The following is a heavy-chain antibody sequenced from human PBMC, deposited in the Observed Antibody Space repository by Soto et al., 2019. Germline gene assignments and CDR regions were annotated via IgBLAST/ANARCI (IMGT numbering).Heavy chain of an antibody. Sequence: SETLSLTCTVSGGSISSYYWSWIRKPPGKGLEWIGYIYYSGSTNYNPSLKSRFTISVDTSKNQFSLKLSSVTAADTAVYYCARHWSEVTSFGVVIVHAFDIWGQGTMVTVSS. CDR3: ARHWSEVTSFGVVIVHAFDI. CDR2: IYYSGST. V-gene: IGHV4-59*08. D-gene: IGHD3-3*01. J-gene: IGHJ3*02. CDR1: GGSISSYY.